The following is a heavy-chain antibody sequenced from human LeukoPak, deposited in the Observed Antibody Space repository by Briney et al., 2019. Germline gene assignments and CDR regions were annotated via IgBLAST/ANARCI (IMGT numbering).Heavy chain of an antibody. CDR2: ISYDGSNK. CDR1: GFTFSSYA. Sequence: GGSPRLSCAASGFTFSSYAMHWVRQAPGKGLEWVAVISYDGSNKYYADSVKGRFTISRDNSRNTLYLQMNSLRAEDTAVYYCARVPLRSPSGFDYWGQGTLVTVSS. D-gene: IGHD4-17*01. V-gene: IGHV3-30-3*01. J-gene: IGHJ4*02. CDR3: ARVPLRSPSGFDY.